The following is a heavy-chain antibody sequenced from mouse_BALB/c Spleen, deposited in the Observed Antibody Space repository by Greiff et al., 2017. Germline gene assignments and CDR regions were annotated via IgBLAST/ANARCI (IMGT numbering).Heavy chain of an antibody. V-gene: IGHV1-14*01. Sequence: EVKLQESGPELVKPGASVKMSCKASGYTFTSYVMHWVKQKPGQGLEWIGYINPYNDGTKYNEKFKGKATLTSDKSSSTAYMELSSLTSEDSAVYYCARGDYYGSSYVGYWGQGTTLTVSS. CDR1: GYTFTSYV. CDR3: ARGDYYGSSYVGY. D-gene: IGHD1-1*01. CDR2: INPYNDGT. J-gene: IGHJ2*01.